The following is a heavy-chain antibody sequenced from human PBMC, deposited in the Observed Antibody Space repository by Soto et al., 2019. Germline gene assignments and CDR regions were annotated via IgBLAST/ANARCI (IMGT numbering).Heavy chain of an antibody. CDR2: IYYSGST. D-gene: IGHD6-13*01. J-gene: IGHJ5*01. Sequence: DKLPVTYTVSRESMRSHYWRWSRQPQGTGQDWIGYIYYSGSTNYKTSLKSRVTISVDTSKNQFSLKMSSVTAADTAVYFFAILKAAACTRFASWG. CDR1: RESMRSHY. CDR3: AILKAAACTRFAS. V-gene: IGHV4-59*11.